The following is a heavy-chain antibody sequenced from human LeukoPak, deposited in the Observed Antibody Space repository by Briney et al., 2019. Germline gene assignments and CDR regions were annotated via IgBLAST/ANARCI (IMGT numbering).Heavy chain of an antibody. V-gene: IGHV3-23*01. Sequence: GGSLRLSCAGSGFTFSNYAMIWVRQAPGKGLEWVSAIKDSGSYTKYADSVTRRFTISIENSKNMLYLQMNSLTADDTAIYYCAKDPTGDCIGAFDFGGQGTMVTVSS. D-gene: IGHD2-21*02. CDR3: AKDPTGDCIGAFDF. CDR2: IKDSGSYT. J-gene: IGHJ3*01. CDR1: GFTFSNYA.